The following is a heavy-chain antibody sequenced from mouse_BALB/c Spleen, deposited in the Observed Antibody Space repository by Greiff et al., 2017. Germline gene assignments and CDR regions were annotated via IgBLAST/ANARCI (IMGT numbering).Heavy chain of an antibody. Sequence: VQLQQPGAELVKPGAPVKLSCKASGYTFTSYWMNWVKQRPGRGLEWIGRIDPSDSETHYNQKFKDKATLTVDKSSSTAYIQLSSLTSEDSAVYYCARGTTVVEDYWGQGTTLTVSA. CDR2: IDPSDSET. J-gene: IGHJ2*01. V-gene: IGHV1-69*02. CDR1: GYTFTSYW. D-gene: IGHD1-1*01. CDR3: ARGTTVVEDY.